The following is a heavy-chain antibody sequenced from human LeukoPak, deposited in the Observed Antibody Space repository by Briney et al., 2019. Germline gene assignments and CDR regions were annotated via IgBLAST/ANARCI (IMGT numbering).Heavy chain of an antibody. CDR3: ARDXXXXEYSXXWPX. Sequence: SETLSLTCTVSGGSISSGSYYWSWIRQPAGKGLEWIGRIYTSGSTNYNPSLKSRVTISVDTSKNQFSLKLSSVTAADPAVYYCARDXXXXEYSXXWPXWGQGTLVTVSS. CDR2: IYTSGST. J-gene: IGHJ4*02. V-gene: IGHV4-61*02. D-gene: IGHD6-19*01. CDR1: GGSISSGSYY.